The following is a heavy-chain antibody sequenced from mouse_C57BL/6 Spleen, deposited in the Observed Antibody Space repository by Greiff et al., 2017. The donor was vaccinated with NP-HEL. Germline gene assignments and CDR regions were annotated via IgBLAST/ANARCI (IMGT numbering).Heavy chain of an antibody. D-gene: IGHD3-2*02. CDR3: ARSGELRLDY. CDR1: GYAFSSSW. Sequence: SGPELVKPGASVKISCKASGYAFSSSWMNWVKQRPGKGLEWIGRIYPGDGDTNYNGKFKGKATLTADKSSSTAYMQLSSLTSEDSAVYFCARSGELRLDYWGQGTTLTVSS. CDR2: IYPGDGDT. J-gene: IGHJ2*01. V-gene: IGHV1-82*01.